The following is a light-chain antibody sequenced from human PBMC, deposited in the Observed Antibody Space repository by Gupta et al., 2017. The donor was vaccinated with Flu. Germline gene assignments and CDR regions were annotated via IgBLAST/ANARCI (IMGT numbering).Light chain of an antibody. CDR2: AAS. CDR3: QQLNDYPLT. J-gene: IGKJ4*01. Sequence: DIQLTQSPSFLSASVGDRVTVTCRASQDINTYLAWYQQKPGKAPKLLIYAASTLQSGVPSRFSGSGSETEFTLTISSLQAEDLATYYCQQLNDYPLTFGGGTKVEIK. CDR1: QDINTY. V-gene: IGKV1-9*01.